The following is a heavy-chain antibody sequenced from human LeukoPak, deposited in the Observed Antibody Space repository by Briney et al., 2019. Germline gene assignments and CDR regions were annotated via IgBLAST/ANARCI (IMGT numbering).Heavy chain of an antibody. CDR1: GYTFTGYY. Sequence: ASVKVSCKASGYTFTGYYMHWVRQAPGQGLEWMGWINPNSGGTNYAQKFQRRVTMTRDTSISTAYMELSRLSSHDTAVYYCARDRGRRDSSGYNDYWGQGTLVTVPS. V-gene: IGHV1-2*02. CDR3: ARDRGRRDSSGYNDY. D-gene: IGHD3-22*01. J-gene: IGHJ4*02. CDR2: INPNSGGT.